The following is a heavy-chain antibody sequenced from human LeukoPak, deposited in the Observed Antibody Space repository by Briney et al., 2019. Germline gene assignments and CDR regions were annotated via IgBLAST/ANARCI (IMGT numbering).Heavy chain of an antibody. Sequence: PSQTLSLTCTVSGGSISSGGYYWSWIRQHPGKGLEWIGYIYYSGSTYYNPSLKSRVTISVDTSKNQFSLKLSSVTAADTAVYYCASSLLEGYFDWLFAFDIWGQGTMVTVSS. CDR2: IYYSGST. CDR3: ASSLLEGYFDWLFAFDI. CDR1: GGSISSGGYY. D-gene: IGHD3-9*01. V-gene: IGHV4-31*03. J-gene: IGHJ3*02.